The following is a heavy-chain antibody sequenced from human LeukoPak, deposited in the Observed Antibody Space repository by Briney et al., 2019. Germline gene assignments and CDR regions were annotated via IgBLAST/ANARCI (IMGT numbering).Heavy chain of an antibody. CDR2: IYPDDSDT. J-gene: IGHJ5*02. Sequence: GGALQISFKGSGCRFTSCWIAWGRPMPGKGLGWMGIIYPDDSDTKYSPSFQGQVTISADKSISTAYLKWSSLKVSDTAMYYCARRGYSSSWPYNWFDHWGQGTLVTVSS. D-gene: IGHD6-13*01. CDR3: ARRGYSSSWPYNWFDH. V-gene: IGHV5-51*01. CDR1: GCRFTSCW.